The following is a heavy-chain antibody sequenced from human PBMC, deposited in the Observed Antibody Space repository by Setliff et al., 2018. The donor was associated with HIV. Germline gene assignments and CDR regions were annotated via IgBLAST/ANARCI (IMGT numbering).Heavy chain of an antibody. Sequence: SETLSLTCTVSGASISSSSHHWAWIRQPPGKGLEYIGNIYYTGSTHHNPSLENRVATSVDTSKNQFSLKLSSVTAADTAVYYCARIVRWELVATSTFFYYYMDVWGKGTTVTVSS. D-gene: IGHD1-26*01. J-gene: IGHJ6*03. V-gene: IGHV4-39*01. CDR1: GASISSSSHH. CDR2: IYYTGST. CDR3: ARIVRWELVATSTFFYYYMDV.